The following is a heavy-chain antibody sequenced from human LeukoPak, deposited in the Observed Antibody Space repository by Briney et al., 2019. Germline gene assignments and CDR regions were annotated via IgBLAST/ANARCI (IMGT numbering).Heavy chain of an antibody. D-gene: IGHD2-21*02. CDR3: VREGNELLSKNFDY. CDR1: GFTLTGYY. V-gene: IGHV1-2*02. J-gene: IGHJ4*02. CDR2: INPHSGGT. Sequence: GASVKVSCKASGFTLTGYYIHWVRQAPGQGLEWMGYINPHSGGTNSPQKFQGRVTMTTDTSISAAYMELSSLISDDTAMYYCVREGNELLSKNFDYWGQGALVTVSS.